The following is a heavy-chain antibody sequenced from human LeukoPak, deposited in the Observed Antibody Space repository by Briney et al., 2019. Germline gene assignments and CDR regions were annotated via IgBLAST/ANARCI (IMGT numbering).Heavy chain of an antibody. CDR2: VYYTGST. CDR1: GGSISSYY. D-gene: IGHD2-15*01. CDR3: AREIGYCAGGNCYFGAFDV. J-gene: IGHJ3*01. Sequence: SETLSLTCTVSGGSISSYYWSWLRQPPGKGLEWIGYVYYTGSTNYNPSLKSRVNILVDTSKNQFSLKLNSVTAADTAVYYCAREIGYCAGGNCYFGAFDVRGQGTMVSVSS. V-gene: IGHV4-59*01.